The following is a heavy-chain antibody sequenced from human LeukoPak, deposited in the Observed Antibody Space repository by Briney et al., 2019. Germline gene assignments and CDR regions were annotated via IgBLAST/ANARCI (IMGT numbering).Heavy chain of an antibody. D-gene: IGHD3-10*01. Sequence: PSETLSLTCTVSGGSISSSSYYWGWIRQPPGKGPEWIGSIYYSGSTYYNPSLKSRVTISVDTSKNQFSLKLSSVTAADTAVYYCARHKILGRVLDYWGQGTLVTVSS. J-gene: IGHJ4*02. CDR3: ARHKILGRVLDY. CDR1: GGSISSSSYY. CDR2: IYYSGST. V-gene: IGHV4-39*01.